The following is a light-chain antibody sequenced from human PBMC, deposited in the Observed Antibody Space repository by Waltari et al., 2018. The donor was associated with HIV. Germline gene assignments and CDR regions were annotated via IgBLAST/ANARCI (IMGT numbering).Light chain of an antibody. V-gene: IGLV1-36*01. CDR3: STWDDTLSGWV. CDR2: YDS. J-gene: IGLJ3*02. CDR1: SANIGNNT. Sequence: QSVLTQPPSVSEAPRQRVTILCSGRSANIGNNTVNWYQQFPGEPPKLLIYYDSVKPSGVSVRFSGSKSGTSASLAISGLQSEDEAQYFCSTWDDTLSGWVFGGGTKLTVL.